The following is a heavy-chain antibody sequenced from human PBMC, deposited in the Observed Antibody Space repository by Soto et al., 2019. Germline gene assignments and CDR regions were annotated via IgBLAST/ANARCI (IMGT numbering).Heavy chain of an antibody. CDR1: GFTFSSYA. V-gene: IGHV3-23*01. CDR2: ISGSGGST. CDR3: AKDIVVVPAAMGAFDI. Sequence: EVPLLESGGGLVQPGGSLRLSCAASGFTFSSYAMSWVRQAPGKGLEWVSAISGSGGSTYYADSVKGRFTISRDNSKNTLYLQMNSLRAEDTAVYYCAKDIVVVPAAMGAFDIWGQGTMVTVSS. D-gene: IGHD2-2*01. J-gene: IGHJ3*02.